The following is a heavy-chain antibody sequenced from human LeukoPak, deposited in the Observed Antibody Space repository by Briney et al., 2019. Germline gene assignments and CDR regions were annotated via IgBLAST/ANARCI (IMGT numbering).Heavy chain of an antibody. J-gene: IGHJ4*02. CDR3: ARDGSVYYYDRPTPTAPSDY. Sequence: SETLSLTCAVYGGSFSGYYWSWIRQPPGKGLEWIGEINHSGSTNYNPSLKSRVTISVDTSKNQFSLKLSSVTAEDTAVYYCARDGSVYYYDRPTPTAPSDYWGQGTLVTVSS. CDR1: GGSFSGYY. CDR2: INHSGST. D-gene: IGHD3-22*01. V-gene: IGHV4-34*01.